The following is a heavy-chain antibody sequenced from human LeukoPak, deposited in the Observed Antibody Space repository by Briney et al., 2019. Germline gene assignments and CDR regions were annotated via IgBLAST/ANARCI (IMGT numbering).Heavy chain of an antibody. CDR3: ATDLVVVLTAAYDN. J-gene: IGHJ4*02. D-gene: IGHD2-2*01. CDR1: GFIFSNYV. Sequence: GGSLRLSCSASGFIFSNYVMSWVRQSPGKGLEWVSTLSSSGGSTYHADSVKGRFTISRDNSKNTLYLQMNSLRAEDTAVYYCATDLVVVLTAAYDNWGQGALVRVSS. CDR2: LSSSGGST. V-gene: IGHV3-23*01.